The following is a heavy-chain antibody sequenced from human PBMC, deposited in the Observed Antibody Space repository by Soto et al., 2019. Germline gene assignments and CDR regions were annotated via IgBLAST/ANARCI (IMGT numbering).Heavy chain of an antibody. CDR1: GGSISSGGYY. V-gene: IGHV4-31*03. J-gene: IGHJ5*02. D-gene: IGHD2-8*01. CDR3: ARSKGTILVLGWFDP. CDR2: IYYSGST. Sequence: SETLSLTCTVSGGSISSGGYYWSWIRQHPGKGLERIGYIYYSGSTYYNPSLKSRVTISVDTSKNQFSLKLSSVTAADTAVYYCARSKGTILVLGWFDPWGQGTLVTVSS.